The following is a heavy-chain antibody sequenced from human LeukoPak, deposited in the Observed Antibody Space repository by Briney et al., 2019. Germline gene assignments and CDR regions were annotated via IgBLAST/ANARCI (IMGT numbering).Heavy chain of an antibody. CDR2: IKQDGNEK. J-gene: IGHJ4*02. D-gene: IGHD2-15*01. CDR1: GFTFSTFW. V-gene: IGHV3-7*01. CDR3: ARAPRRCSGGSCYSSTFDY. Sequence: GGSLRLSCAASGFTFSTFWMSWVRQAPGKGLEWVANIKQDGNEKYYVDSVKGRFTISRDNAKNSLYLQMSSLRADGTAVYYCARAPRRCSGGSCYSSTFDYWGQGTLVTVSS.